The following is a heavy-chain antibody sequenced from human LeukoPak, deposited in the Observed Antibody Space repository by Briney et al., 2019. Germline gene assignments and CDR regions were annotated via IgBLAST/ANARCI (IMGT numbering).Heavy chain of an antibody. CDR2: THYRGST. V-gene: IGHV4-61*01. D-gene: IGHD6-19*01. CDR3: AGSRSGGWSPGDY. Sequence: SETLSLTCTVSGGSIISTIFYWSWIRQPPGKGLEWIGYTHYRGSTNYNPSLKSRVTISLETSKNQISLNLNSVTAEDTAVYYCAGSRSGGWSPGDYWGQGILVTVSS. CDR1: GGSIISTIFY. J-gene: IGHJ4*02.